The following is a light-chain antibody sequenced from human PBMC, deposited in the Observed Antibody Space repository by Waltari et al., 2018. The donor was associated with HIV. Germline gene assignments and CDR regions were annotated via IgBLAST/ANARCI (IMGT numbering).Light chain of an antibody. J-gene: IGLJ2*01. CDR3: QAWDRSTTVV. Sequence: SYELTQPPSVSVSPGQTARITCSGNKLGDKYACWYQQKPGQSPVLVMYQDDGRPAGIPERFSGSNSGNTATLTISGTQAMDEADYYCQAWDRSTTVVFGGGTKVTVL. CDR2: QDD. V-gene: IGLV3-1*01. CDR1: KLGDKY.